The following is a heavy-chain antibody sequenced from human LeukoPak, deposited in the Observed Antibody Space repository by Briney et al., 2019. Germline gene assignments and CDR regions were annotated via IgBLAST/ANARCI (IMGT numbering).Heavy chain of an antibody. CDR1: GYTFTSYG. D-gene: IGHD6-19*01. CDR3: ARDAGIAVAGTIKDY. CDR2: ISAYNGNT. Sequence: ASVKVPCKASGYTFTSYGISWVRQAPGQGLEWMGWISAYNGNTNYAQKLQGRVTMTTDTSTSTAYMELRSLRSDDTAVYYCARDAGIAVAGTIKDYWGQGTLVTVSS. J-gene: IGHJ4*02. V-gene: IGHV1-18*01.